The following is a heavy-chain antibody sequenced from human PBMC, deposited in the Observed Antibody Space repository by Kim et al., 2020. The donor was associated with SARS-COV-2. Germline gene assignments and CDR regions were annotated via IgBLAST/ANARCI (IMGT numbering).Heavy chain of an antibody. CDR3: ARQRSLLTGSPRYWYFDL. V-gene: IGHV4-59*08. Sequence: KSRVTITVDTSKNQFSLQLSSVTAADTAVYYCARQRSLLTGSPRYWYFDLWGRGTLVTVSS. D-gene: IGHD3-9*01. J-gene: IGHJ2*01.